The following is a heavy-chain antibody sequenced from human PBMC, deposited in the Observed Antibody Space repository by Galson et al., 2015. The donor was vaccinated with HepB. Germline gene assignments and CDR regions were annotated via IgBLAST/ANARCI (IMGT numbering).Heavy chain of an antibody. CDR2: IYYSGST. Sequence: QVQLKESGPGLVKPSETLSLTCTVSGGSISSSFWSWIRQPPGKGLEWIGYIYYSGSTSYNPSLKSRVTISVDTSKNQFSLNLSSVTAADTAVYYCASQTYYYSGMDVWGPGTTVTVSS. CDR3: ASQTYYYSGMDV. CDR1: GGSISSSF. V-gene: IGHV4-59*01. J-gene: IGHJ6*02.